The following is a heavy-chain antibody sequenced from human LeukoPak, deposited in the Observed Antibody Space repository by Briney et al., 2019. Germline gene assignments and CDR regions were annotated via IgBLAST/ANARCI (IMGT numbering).Heavy chain of an antibody. Sequence: GGSLRLSCVASGISFSSYWMAWVRQAPGKGLEWVSFISSSSAHINYADSVKGRFTISRDNPRNSLYLQMNSLRAEDTAVYYCARDIGGSYTAIDYWGQGTLVTVSS. J-gene: IGHJ4*02. CDR2: ISSSSAHI. V-gene: IGHV3-21*01. CDR3: ARDIGGSYTAIDY. D-gene: IGHD1-26*01. CDR1: GISFSSYW.